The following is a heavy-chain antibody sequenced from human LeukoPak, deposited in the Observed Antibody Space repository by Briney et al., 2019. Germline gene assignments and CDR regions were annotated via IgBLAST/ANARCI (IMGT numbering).Heavy chain of an antibody. D-gene: IGHD2-8*02. CDR2: IAHHGSDK. V-gene: IGHV3-30*02. CDR1: GFTFSSSA. J-gene: IGHJ4*02. Sequence: PGGSLRLTCAASGFTFSSSAMHWVRQGPGKGLEWVAYIAHHGSDKYYADCVKGRFTISRDNSKRTLSLQINSLRPDDTAVYYCAKDGSWSCTDWGQGTLVTVSS. CDR3: AKDGSWSCTD.